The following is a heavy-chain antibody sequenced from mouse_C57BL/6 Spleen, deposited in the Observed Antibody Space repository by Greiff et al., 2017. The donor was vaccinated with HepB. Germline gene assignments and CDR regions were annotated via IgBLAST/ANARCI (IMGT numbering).Heavy chain of an antibody. D-gene: IGHD2-4*01. CDR2: ISSGGDYI. J-gene: IGHJ2*01. CDR1: GFTFSSYA. V-gene: IGHV5-9-1*02. CDR3: TRVEDDYTYYFDY. Sequence: EVKLMESGEGLVKPGGSLKLSCAASGFTFSSYAMSWVRQTPEKRLEWVAYISSGGDYIYYADTVKGRFTISRDNARNTLYLQMSSLKSEDTAMYYCTRVEDDYTYYFDYWGQGTTLTVSS.